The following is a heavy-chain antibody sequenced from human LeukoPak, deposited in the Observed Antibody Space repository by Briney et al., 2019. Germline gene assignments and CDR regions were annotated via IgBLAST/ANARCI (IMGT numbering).Heavy chain of an antibody. CDR2: INPNSGGT. CDR1: GYTLTGYY. Sequence: ASVKVSCKASGYTLTGYYMHWVRQAPGQGLEWMGWINPNSGGTNYAQKFQGRVTMTRDTPISTAYMELSRLRSDDTAVYYCARDAELLWFGELLYHNNWFDPWGQGTLVTVSS. J-gene: IGHJ5*02. CDR3: ARDAELLWFGELLYHNNWFDP. V-gene: IGHV1-2*02. D-gene: IGHD3-10*01.